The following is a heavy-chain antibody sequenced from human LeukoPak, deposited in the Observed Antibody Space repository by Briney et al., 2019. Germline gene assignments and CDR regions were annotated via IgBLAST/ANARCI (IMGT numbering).Heavy chain of an antibody. CDR3: AKAGIAVPATPEY. CDR1: GFTFSSYA. V-gene: IGHV3-23*01. CDR2: ISSSGGTT. Sequence: PGGSLRLSCAASGFTFSSYAMNWVRQAPGKGLEWVSVISSSGGTTYYSDSVKGRFIISRDNSKNTLYLQMNRMRAEDTAVSYCAKAGIAVPATPEYCGQGPEVAVSS. J-gene: IGHJ4*02. D-gene: IGHD6-19*01.